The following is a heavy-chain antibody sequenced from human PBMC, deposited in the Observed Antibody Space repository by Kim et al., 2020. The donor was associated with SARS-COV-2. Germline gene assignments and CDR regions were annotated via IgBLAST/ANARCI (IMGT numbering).Heavy chain of an antibody. Sequence: ASVKVSCKASGYTFTSYGISWVRQAPGQGLEWMGWISAYNGNTNYAQKLQGRVTMTTDTSTSTAYMELRSLRSDDTAVYYCARGLSLAAAGTSLFDYWGQGTLVTVSS. CDR2: ISAYNGNT. V-gene: IGHV1-18*01. D-gene: IGHD6-13*01. CDR3: ARGLSLAAAGTSLFDY. J-gene: IGHJ4*02. CDR1: GYTFTSYG.